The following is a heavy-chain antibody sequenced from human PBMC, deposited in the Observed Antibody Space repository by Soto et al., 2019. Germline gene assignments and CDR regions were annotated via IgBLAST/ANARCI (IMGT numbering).Heavy chain of an antibody. Sequence: QVQLVESGGGVVQPGRSLRLSCAASGFTFSSYAMHWVRQAPGKGLEWVAVISYDGSNKYYADSVKGRFTISRDNSKNTLYLQMNSLRAEDTAVYYCARDRIVGVPAATGMDVWGQGTTVTVSS. D-gene: IGHD2-2*01. V-gene: IGHV3-30-3*01. CDR2: ISYDGSNK. CDR1: GFTFSSYA. J-gene: IGHJ6*02. CDR3: ARDRIVGVPAATGMDV.